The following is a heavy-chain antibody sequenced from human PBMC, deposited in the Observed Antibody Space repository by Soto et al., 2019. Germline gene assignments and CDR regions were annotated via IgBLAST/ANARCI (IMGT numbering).Heavy chain of an antibody. D-gene: IGHD3-22*01. V-gene: IGHV3-7*01. Sequence: GGSLRLSCAASGFTFSSYWMSWVRQAPGKGLEWVANIKQDGSEKYYVDSVKGRFTISRDNAKNSLYLQMNSLRAEDTAVYYCARAHDYYDSSGYYSDYNHFDYWGQGTLVTVSS. J-gene: IGHJ4*02. CDR1: GFTFSSYW. CDR2: IKQDGSEK. CDR3: ARAHDYYDSSGYYSDYNHFDY.